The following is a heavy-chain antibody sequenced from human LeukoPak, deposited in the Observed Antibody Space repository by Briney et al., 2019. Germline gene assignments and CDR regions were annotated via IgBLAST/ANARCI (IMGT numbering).Heavy chain of an antibody. Sequence: ASVKVSCKASGYTFTSYYMHWVRQAPGQGLAWMGIINPSGGSTSYAQKFQGRVTMTRETSTSTVYMELSSLRSEDTAVYYCARDPIVGATTGYFDYWGQGTLVTVSS. CDR1: GYTFTSYY. CDR2: INPSGGST. D-gene: IGHD1-26*01. V-gene: IGHV1-46*01. CDR3: ARDPIVGATTGYFDY. J-gene: IGHJ4*02.